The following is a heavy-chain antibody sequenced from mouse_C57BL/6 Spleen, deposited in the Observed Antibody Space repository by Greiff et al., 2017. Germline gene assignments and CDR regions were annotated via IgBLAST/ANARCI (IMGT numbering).Heavy chain of an antibody. CDR3: ARNTLYYGSLFDY. V-gene: IGHV1-50*01. CDR2: IDPSDSYT. D-gene: IGHD1-1*01. CDR1: GYTFTSYW. Sequence: QVQLQQPGAELVKPGASVKLSCKASGYTFTSYWMQWVKQRPGQGLEWIGEIDPSDSYTNYNQKFKGKATLTVDKSSSTAYMQLSSLTSADSAVYYCARNTLYYGSLFDYWGQGTTLTVSS. J-gene: IGHJ2*01.